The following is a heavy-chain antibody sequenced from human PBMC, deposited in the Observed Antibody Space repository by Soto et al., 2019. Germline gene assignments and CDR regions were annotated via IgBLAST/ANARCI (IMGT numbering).Heavy chain of an antibody. CDR3: ARCGSSCSLWF. Sequence: SETLSLTCAVSGGSISSGGYSWSWIRQPPGKGLEWIGYIYYSGSTYYNPSLKSRVTISVDTSKNQFSLKLTSVTAADTAVYYCARCGSSCSLWFWGQGTLVTVSS. J-gene: IGHJ4*02. D-gene: IGHD2-15*01. V-gene: IGHV4-30-2*05. CDR1: GGSISSGGYS. CDR2: IYYSGST.